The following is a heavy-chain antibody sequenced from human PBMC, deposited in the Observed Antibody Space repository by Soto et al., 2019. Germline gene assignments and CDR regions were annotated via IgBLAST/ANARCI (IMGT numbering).Heavy chain of an antibody. CDR1: GYTFTSYG. V-gene: IGHV1-18*01. CDR2: ISAYNGNT. D-gene: IGHD1-1*01. CDR3: ARADTMEINTYYYYGTDL. J-gene: IGHJ6*02. Sequence: ASVKVSCKASGYTFTSYGISWVRQAPGQGLEWMGWISAYNGNTNYAQKLQGRVTMTTDTSTSTAYMELRSLRSDDTAVYYCARADTMEINTYYYYGTDLWGQGTTVTVSS.